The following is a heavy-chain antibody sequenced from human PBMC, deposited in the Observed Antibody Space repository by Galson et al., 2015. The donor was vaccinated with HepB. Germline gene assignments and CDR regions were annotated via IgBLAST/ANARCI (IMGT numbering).Heavy chain of an antibody. J-gene: IGHJ4*02. CDR2: IIPIFGTA. D-gene: IGHD6-19*01. Sequence: SVKVSCKASGGTFSSYAISWVRQAPGQGLEWMGGIIPIFGTANYAQKFQGRVTITADKSTSTAYMELSSLRSEDTAVYYRARVRAGVAGKYYFDYWGQGTLVTVSS. V-gene: IGHV1-69*06. CDR1: GGTFSSYA. CDR3: ARVRAGVAGKYYFDY.